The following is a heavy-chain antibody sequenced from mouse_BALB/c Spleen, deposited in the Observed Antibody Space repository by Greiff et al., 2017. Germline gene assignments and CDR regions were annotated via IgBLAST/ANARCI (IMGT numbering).Heavy chain of an antibody. J-gene: IGHJ4*01. Sequence: QVQLQQSGAELAKPWASVKMSCKASGYTFTNYWMHWVKQRPGQGLEWIGYINTSTGYTEYNQNFKDKATLTADKSSSTAYMQLSSLTSEDSAVYYWARVALGNYDHAMDYWGQGTSVTVSS. CDR2: INTSTGYT. V-gene: IGHV1-7*01. D-gene: IGHD2-1*01. CDR1: GYTFTNYW. CDR3: ARVALGNYDHAMDY.